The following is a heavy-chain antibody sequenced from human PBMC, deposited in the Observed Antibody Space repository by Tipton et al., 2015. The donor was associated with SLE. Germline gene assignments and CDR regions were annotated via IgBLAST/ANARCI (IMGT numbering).Heavy chain of an antibody. CDR2: IYTSGST. J-gene: IGHJ2*01. V-gene: IGHV4-61*02. Sequence: TLSLTCTVSGGSISSGSYYWSWIRQPAGKGLEWIGRIYTSGSTNYTPSLKSRVTIPVDTSKNQFSLKLSSVTAADTAVYYCARDETYYDFWYFDLWGRGTLVTVSS. D-gene: IGHD3-3*01. CDR1: GGSISSGSYY. CDR3: ARDETYYDFWYFDL.